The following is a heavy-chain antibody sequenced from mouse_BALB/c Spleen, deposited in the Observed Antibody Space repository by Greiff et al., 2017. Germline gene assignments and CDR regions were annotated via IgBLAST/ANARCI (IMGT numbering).Heavy chain of an antibody. J-gene: IGHJ2*01. CDR3: ARRGYGSSFDY. D-gene: IGHD1-1*01. Sequence: DVKLQESGPGLVKPSQSLSLTCTVTGYSITSDYAWNWIRQFPGNKLEWMGYISYSGSTSYNPSLKSRISITRDTSKNQFFLQLNSVTTEDTATYYCARRGYGSSFDYWGQGTTLTVSS. V-gene: IGHV3-2*02. CDR1: GYSITSDYA. CDR2: ISYSGST.